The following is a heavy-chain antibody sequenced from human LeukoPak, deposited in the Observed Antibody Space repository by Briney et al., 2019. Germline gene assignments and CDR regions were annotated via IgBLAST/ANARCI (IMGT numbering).Heavy chain of an antibody. CDR3: ARANWNYRAGYYYYMDV. J-gene: IGHJ6*03. CDR2: IYNTETT. Sequence: SETLSLTCTVSGGSVRTYYWSWIRQPLGKGLEWIGYIYNTETTNYNPSLNSRVTISVDTSKNQFSLKLTSVTAADTAVYYCARANWNYRAGYYYYMDVWGKGTTVTVSS. D-gene: IGHD1-7*01. CDR1: GGSVRTYY. V-gene: IGHV4-59*08.